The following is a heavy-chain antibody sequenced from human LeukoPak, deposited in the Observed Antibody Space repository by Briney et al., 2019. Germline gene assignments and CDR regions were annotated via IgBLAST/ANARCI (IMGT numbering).Heavy chain of an antibody. D-gene: IGHD2/OR15-2a*01. CDR1: GFTFSRYW. J-gene: IGHJ4*02. Sequence: GGSLRLSCAASGFTFSRYWMHWVRQAPGKGLVWVSRINSDGSSTSYADSVKGRFSISRDKAKNTLYLQMNRLRAEDTAVYYCGRDQSADFIDYWGQGTLVTVSS. CDR3: GRDQSADFIDY. CDR2: INSDGSST. V-gene: IGHV3-74*01.